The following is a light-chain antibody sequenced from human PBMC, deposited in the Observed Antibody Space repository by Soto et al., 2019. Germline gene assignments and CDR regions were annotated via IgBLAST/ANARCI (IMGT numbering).Light chain of an antibody. CDR3: QQRSNWPPLT. V-gene: IGKV3-11*01. J-gene: IGKJ4*01. CDR2: DAS. Sequence: EIVLTQSPATLSLSPGERATLSCRASQSVSSYLAWYQQKPGPAPRLLIYDASNRATGIPARFRGSGSGTDFTLTISGLEPEDFAVYYWQQRSNWPPLTFGGGTKVEIK. CDR1: QSVSSY.